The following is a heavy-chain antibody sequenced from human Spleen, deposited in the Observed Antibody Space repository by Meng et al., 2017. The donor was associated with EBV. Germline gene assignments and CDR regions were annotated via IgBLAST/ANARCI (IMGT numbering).Heavy chain of an antibody. J-gene: IGHJ4*02. CDR1: GYTFINDG. Sequence: QFQLVQAGAKVKKPGVYVKVSCKSSGYTFINDGITWVRQAPGQGLEWMGWISAYNGNTDYAQNLQGRVTMTKDTSTSTAYMDLRSLTSDDTAVYFCARVSDYDSSGLDYWGQGTLVTVSS. CDR3: ARVSDYDSSGLDY. V-gene: IGHV1-18*01. CDR2: ISAYNGNT. D-gene: IGHD3-22*01.